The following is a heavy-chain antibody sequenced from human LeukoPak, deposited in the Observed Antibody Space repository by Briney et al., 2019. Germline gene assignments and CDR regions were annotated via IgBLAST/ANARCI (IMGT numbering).Heavy chain of an antibody. CDR1: GFTFSDYY. Sequence: PGGSLRLSCAASGFTFSDYYMSWIRQAPGKGLEWVSYISSGGSAIYYADSVNGRFTLSRDNAKNSLYLQMNSLRAEDTAVYYCARLGHCSGGMCYRVFDYWGQGTLVTVSS. CDR2: ISSGGSAI. J-gene: IGHJ4*02. D-gene: IGHD2-15*01. V-gene: IGHV3-11*01. CDR3: ARLGHCSGGMCYRVFDY.